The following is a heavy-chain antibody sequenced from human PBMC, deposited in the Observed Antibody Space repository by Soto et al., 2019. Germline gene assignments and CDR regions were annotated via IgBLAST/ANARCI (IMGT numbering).Heavy chain of an antibody. J-gene: IGHJ4*02. CDR1: GGSISNYY. V-gene: IGHV4-4*07. CDR3: ARQTTFSSSWYDY. CDR2: IYSSGCT. Sequence: SETLSLTCTVSGGSISNYYWTWIRQPAGKGLEWIGRIYSSGCTNYNSSLKSRVTMSVDTSKNQFSLKLTSVTAADTAVYYCARQTTFSSSWYDYWGQGTLVTVSS. D-gene: IGHD6-13*01.